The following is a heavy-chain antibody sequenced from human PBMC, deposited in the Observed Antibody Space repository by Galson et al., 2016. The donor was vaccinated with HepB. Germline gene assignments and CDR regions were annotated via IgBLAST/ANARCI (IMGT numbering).Heavy chain of an antibody. D-gene: IGHD2-15*01. CDR1: GFTFSDYA. Sequence: SLRLSCAAPGFTFSDYAMHWVRQAPGKGLEWVTVIWFDGRIIYYAESVKGRFTISRDNSKGTLYLQMNSLSAEDTAVYYCAREGKGGRVDYYSYYYMDVWGKGTTGTVSS. CDR3: AREGKGGRVDYYSYYYMDV. J-gene: IGHJ6*03. CDR2: IWFDGRII. V-gene: IGHV3-33*01.